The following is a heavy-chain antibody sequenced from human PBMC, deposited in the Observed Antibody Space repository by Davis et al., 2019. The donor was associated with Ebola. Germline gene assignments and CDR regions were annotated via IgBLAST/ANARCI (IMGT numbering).Heavy chain of an antibody. J-gene: IGHJ6*02. V-gene: IGHV1-18*04. CDR2: ISTYNGNT. Sequence: AASAKVSCKASGYTFTSYCISWVRQAPGQGLEWMGWISTYNGNTQYAQKLQGRVTMTTDTSTSTAYMELRSLRSDDTAVYYCASGSHAVYYYYNMDVWGQGTTVTVSS. CDR3: ASGSHAVYYYYNMDV. CDR1: GYTFTSYC.